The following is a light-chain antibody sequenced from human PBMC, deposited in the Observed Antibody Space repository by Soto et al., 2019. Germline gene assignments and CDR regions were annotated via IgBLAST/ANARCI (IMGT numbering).Light chain of an antibody. CDR1: LPISNY. Sequence: DIQLPQVPPTLASPVVVRFTMTSRTSLPISNYLAWYQQKPGKIPNLLIYAASTLQAGVPSRFSGSGSGTDFTLTISSLQPADVAAYYCQKYNSAPLTFGGGTKVDIK. J-gene: IGKJ4*01. CDR3: QKYNSAPLT. V-gene: IGKV1-27*01. CDR2: AAS.